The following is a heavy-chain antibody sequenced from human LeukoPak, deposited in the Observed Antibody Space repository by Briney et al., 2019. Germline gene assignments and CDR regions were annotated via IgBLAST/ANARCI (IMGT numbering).Heavy chain of an antibody. D-gene: IGHD3-22*01. V-gene: IGHV1-2*02. CDR1: GYTFTGYY. Sequence: GASVKVSCKASGYTFTGYYMDWVRQAPGQGLEWMGWINPKSGGTNYAQKFQSRVTMTRDTSISTAYMELSRLRSDDTAVYYCARVPRLEYYDSSGYQDYWGQETLVTVAS. J-gene: IGHJ4*02. CDR3: ARVPRLEYYDSSGYQDY. CDR2: INPKSGGT.